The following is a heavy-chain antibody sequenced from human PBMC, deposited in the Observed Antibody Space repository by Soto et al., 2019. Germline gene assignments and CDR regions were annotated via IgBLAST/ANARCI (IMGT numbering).Heavy chain of an antibody. D-gene: IGHD3-3*01. J-gene: IGHJ6*03. Sequence: PSETLSLTCTVSGGSISSGGYYWSWVRQHPGKGLEWIGYIYYSGSTYYNPSLKSRVTISVDTSKNQFSLKLSSVTAADTAVYYCARHNGSGYYPDNYYYYYMDVWGKGTTVTVSS. CDR2: IYYSGST. CDR3: ARHNGSGYYPDNYYYYYMDV. CDR1: GGSISSGGYY. V-gene: IGHV4-31*03.